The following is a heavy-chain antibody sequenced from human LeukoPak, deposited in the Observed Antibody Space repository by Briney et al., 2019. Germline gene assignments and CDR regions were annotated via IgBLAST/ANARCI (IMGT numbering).Heavy chain of an antibody. CDR1: GGSISSSSYY. V-gene: IGHV4-39*01. CDR3: ATLPLRFLEWFSSYYFDY. CDR2: IYYSGST. J-gene: IGHJ4*02. D-gene: IGHD3-3*01. Sequence: SETLSLTCTVSGGSISSSSYYWGWIRQPPGKRLEWIGSIYYSGSTYYNPSLKSRVTISVDTSKNQFSLKLSSVTAADTAVYYCATLPLRFLEWFSSYYFDYWGQGTLVTVSS.